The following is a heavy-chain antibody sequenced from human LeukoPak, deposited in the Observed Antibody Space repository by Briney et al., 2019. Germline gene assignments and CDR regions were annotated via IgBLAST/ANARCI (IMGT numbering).Heavy chain of an antibody. D-gene: IGHD3-10*01. CDR2: ISSSSSTI. CDR3: ARDPHITMVRGVSDY. J-gene: IGHJ4*02. V-gene: IGHV3-48*01. CDR1: GFTFSSYA. Sequence: GGSLRLSCAASGFTFSSYAMSWVRQAPGRGLEWVSYISSSSSTIYYADSVKGRFTISRDNAKNSLYLQMNSLRAEDTAVYYCARDPHITMVRGVSDYWGQGTLVTVSS.